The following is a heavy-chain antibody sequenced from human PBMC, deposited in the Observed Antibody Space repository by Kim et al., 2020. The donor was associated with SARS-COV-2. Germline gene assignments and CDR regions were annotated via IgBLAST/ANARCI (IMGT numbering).Heavy chain of an antibody. J-gene: IGHJ6*02. CDR3: ARVNYYGMDV. V-gene: IGHV3-13*01. CDR2: DT. Sequence: DTYYPGSVKGRFTISRENAKKSLYLQMNSLRAGDMAVYYCARVNYYGMDVWGQGTTVTVSS.